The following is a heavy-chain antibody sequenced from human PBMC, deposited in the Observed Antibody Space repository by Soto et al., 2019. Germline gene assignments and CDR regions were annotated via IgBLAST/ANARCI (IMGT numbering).Heavy chain of an antibody. Sequence: XSVKVSCNTSGYPFIAYYFDWGRRAPGRGFQWLGWINPSNEITTFSEFFQGRITMTRDTSTNTVHMELNMLTSDDTAVYYCMRGGWGDSPIDYWGQGTQVTVSS. J-gene: IGHJ4*02. V-gene: IGHV1-2*02. CDR3: MRGGWGDSPIDY. D-gene: IGHD1-26*01. CDR2: INPSNEIT. CDR1: GYPFIAYY.